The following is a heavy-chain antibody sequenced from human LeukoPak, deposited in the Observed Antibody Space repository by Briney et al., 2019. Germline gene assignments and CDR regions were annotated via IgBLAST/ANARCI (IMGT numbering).Heavy chain of an antibody. Sequence: GGSLRLSCAASGFTFSSYAMSWVRQAPGKGLEWVSAISGSGGSAYYADSVKGRFTISRDKSKNTLYLQMNSLRAEDTAVYYCAKAARVAGLTTFDYWGQGTLVTVSS. J-gene: IGHJ4*02. CDR2: ISGSGGSA. D-gene: IGHD6-19*01. CDR3: AKAARVAGLTTFDY. V-gene: IGHV3-23*01. CDR1: GFTFSSYA.